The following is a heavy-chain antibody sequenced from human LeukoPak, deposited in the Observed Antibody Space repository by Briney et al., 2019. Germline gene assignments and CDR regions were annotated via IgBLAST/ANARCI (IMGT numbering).Heavy chain of an antibody. D-gene: IGHD6-13*01. CDR3: ARWGLDTAVAAKAFDY. J-gene: IGHJ4*02. CDR1: GYSFSNYW. V-gene: IGHV5-51*01. Sequence: GESLKISCKGSGYSFSNYWIGWVRQMPGKGLEWMGLIYPGDSDTRYSPSFEGQVTISADKSINTVYLQWSSLKNSDTAMYYCARWGLDTAVAAKAFDYWGQGTLVTVSS. CDR2: IYPGDSDT.